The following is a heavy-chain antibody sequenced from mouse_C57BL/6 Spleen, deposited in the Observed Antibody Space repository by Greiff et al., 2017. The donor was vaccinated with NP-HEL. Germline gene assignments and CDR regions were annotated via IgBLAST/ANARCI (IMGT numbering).Heavy chain of an antibody. D-gene: IGHD1-1*01. CDR3: ARVDYGSSPYWYFDV. Sequence: VQLVESGAELVKPGASVKISCKASGYAFSSYWMNWVKQRPGKGLEWIGQIYPGDGDTNYNGKFKGKATLTADKSSSTAYMQLSSLTSEDSAVYFCARVDYGSSPYWYFDVWGTGTTVTVSS. CDR2: IYPGDGDT. V-gene: IGHV1-80*01. J-gene: IGHJ1*03. CDR1: GYAFSSYW.